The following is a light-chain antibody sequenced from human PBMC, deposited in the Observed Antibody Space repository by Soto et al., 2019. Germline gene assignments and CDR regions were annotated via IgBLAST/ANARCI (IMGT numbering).Light chain of an antibody. CDR3: QQRGT. J-gene: IGKJ4*01. Sequence: EVVMTQSPATLSVSPGERATLSCRASESVSRNLAWYQQKPGQAPRLLIYDASTRATGIPDRFSGGGSGTEFTLTISSLQSEDFVVYYCQQRGTFGGGTKV. CDR2: DAS. CDR1: ESVSRN. V-gene: IGKV3-15*01.